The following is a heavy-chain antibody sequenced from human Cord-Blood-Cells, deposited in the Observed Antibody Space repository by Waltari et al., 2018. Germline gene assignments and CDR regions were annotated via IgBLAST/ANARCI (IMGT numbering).Heavy chain of an antibody. D-gene: IGHD2-2*01. CDR2: INHSGST. J-gene: IGHJ4*02. V-gene: IGHV4-34*01. Sequence: QVQLQQWGAGLLKPSETLSLTCAVYGGSFSGYYWSWIRQPPGKGLEWIGEINHSGSTNYNPSLKSRVTISVDTSKNQFSLKLSSVTAADTAVYYCARGSTTLGNYFDYWGQGTLVTVSS. CDR1: GGSFSGYY. CDR3: ARGSTTLGNYFDY.